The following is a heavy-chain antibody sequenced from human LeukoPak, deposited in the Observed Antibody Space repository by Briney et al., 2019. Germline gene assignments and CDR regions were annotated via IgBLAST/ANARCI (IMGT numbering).Heavy chain of an antibody. CDR3: TTFSNVGY. CDR2: ISGSGGST. D-gene: IGHD2-8*01. Sequence: GSLRLSCAASGFTFGSYGMSWVRQAPGKGLEWVSAISGSGGSTYYADSVKGRFTISRDNSKNTLYLQMNSPKTEDTAVYYCTTFSNVGYWGQGTLVTVSS. V-gene: IGHV3-23*01. CDR1: GFTFGSYG. J-gene: IGHJ4*02.